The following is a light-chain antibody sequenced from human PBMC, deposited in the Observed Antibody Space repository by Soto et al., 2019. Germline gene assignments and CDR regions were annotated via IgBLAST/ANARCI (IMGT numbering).Light chain of an antibody. CDR2: AAS. J-gene: IGKJ5*01. CDR1: QGISSY. CDR3: QQLDSYPIT. Sequence: DIQLTQSPSFLSASVGDRVTITCRASQGISSYLAWYQQEPGKAPKLLIYAASTLQSGVPSRFSGSGSGTEFTLTISSLQPEDFATYYCQQLDSYPITLGQGTRLEIK. V-gene: IGKV1-9*01.